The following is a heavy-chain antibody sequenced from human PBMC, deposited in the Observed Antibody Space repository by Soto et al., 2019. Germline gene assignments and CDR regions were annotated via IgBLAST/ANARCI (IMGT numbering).Heavy chain of an antibody. CDR3: ASDDYGGNEGYNYYGMDV. CDR2: IIPIFGTA. D-gene: IGHD4-17*01. V-gene: IGHV1-69*01. J-gene: IGHJ6*02. Sequence: QVQLVQSGAEVKKPGSSVKVSCKASGGTFSSYAISWVRQAPGQGLEWMGGIIPIFGTANYAQKFQGRVTITADESTSTAYMELSSLRSEDTAVYYCASDDYGGNEGYNYYGMDVWGQGTTVTVSS. CDR1: GGTFSSYA.